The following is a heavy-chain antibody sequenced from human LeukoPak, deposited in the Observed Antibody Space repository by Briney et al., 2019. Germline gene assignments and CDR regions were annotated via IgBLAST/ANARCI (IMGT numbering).Heavy chain of an antibody. V-gene: IGHV1-18*01. CDR1: GYTFTSYG. J-gene: IGHJ6*02. CDR2: ISAYNGNT. CDR3: ARDRAQWLVQHYYYYGMDV. Sequence: ASVKVSCKASGYTFTSYGISWVRQAPGQGLEWMGWISAYNGNTNYAQKLQGRVTMTTDTSTSTAYMELRSLRSDDTAVYYCARDRAQWLVQHYYYYGMDVWGQGTTVTVSS. D-gene: IGHD6-19*01.